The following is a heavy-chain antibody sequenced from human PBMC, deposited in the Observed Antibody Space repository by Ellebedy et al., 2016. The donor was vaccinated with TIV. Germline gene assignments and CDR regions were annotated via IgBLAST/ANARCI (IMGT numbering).Heavy chain of an antibody. J-gene: IGHJ3*02. Sequence: GESLKISCAASGFTFRSYGMHWVRQAPGKGLEWVSAISGSGDTTYYADSVKGRFTISRDNSQDTVHLQMNSLRAEDTAVYYCTKRGVGWAAFDIWGPGTMVTVSS. D-gene: IGHD6-19*01. V-gene: IGHV3-23*01. CDR1: GFTFRSYG. CDR2: ISGSGDTT. CDR3: TKRGVGWAAFDI.